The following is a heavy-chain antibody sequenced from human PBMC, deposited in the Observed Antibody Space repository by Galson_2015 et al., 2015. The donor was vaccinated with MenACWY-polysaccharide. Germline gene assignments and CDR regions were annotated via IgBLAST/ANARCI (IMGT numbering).Heavy chain of an antibody. J-gene: IGHJ4*02. V-gene: IGHV3-23*01. CDR2: ISIDGSNT. Sequence: SLRLFCAASGFTFSAYTMSWICQAPGKGLERVTVISIDGSNTYYADPVKGRFTISRDNSKNTLFLQMNGLTADATAVYYYVKAREPSSWNHLPGYWGQGTLVTVFS. CDR3: VKAREPSSWNHLPGY. D-gene: IGHD6-13*01. CDR1: GFTFSAYT.